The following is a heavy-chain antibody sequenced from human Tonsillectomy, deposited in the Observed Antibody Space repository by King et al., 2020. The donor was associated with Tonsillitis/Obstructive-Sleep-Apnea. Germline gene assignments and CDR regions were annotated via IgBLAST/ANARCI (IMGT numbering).Heavy chain of an antibody. V-gene: IGHV4-34*01. CDR3: APFSCSGGSCYYYGMDV. Sequence: VQLPQWGAGLLKPSETLSLTCAVYGGSFSGYYWSWIRQPPGKGLEWIGEISHSGSTNYNPSLKSRVTISVDTSKNQFSLKLNSVTAADTAVYYCAPFSCSGGSCYYYGMDVWGQGTTVTVSS. CDR2: ISHSGST. D-gene: IGHD2-15*01. J-gene: IGHJ6*02. CDR1: GGSFSGYY.